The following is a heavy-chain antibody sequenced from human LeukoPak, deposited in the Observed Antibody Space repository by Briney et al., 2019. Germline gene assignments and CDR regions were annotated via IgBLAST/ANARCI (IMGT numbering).Heavy chain of an antibody. D-gene: IGHD6-19*01. Sequence: SGTLSLTCAVSGGSISSSNWWSWVRQPPGKGLEWIGEINHSGSTNYNPSLKSRVTISVDTSKNQFSLKLSSVTAADTAVYYCARAVAGTYYWGLGTLVTVSS. CDR2: INHSGST. V-gene: IGHV4-4*02. CDR3: ARAVAGTYY. CDR1: GGSISSSNW. J-gene: IGHJ4*02.